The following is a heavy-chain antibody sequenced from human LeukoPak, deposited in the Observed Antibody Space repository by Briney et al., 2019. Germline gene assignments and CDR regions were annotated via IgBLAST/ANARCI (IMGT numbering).Heavy chain of an antibody. V-gene: IGHV4-39*07. J-gene: IGHJ5*02. CDR2: ISYSGST. CDR3: ARVGGARGWWFDP. CDR1: DGSITSNYY. Sequence: PSETLSLTCAVSDGSITSNYYWGWIRQPPGKGLEWIGSISYSGSTHYNLSLKSRVTISVDTSKNQFSLKLSSVTAADTAVYYCARVGGARGWWFDPWGQGTLVTVSS. D-gene: IGHD3-16*01.